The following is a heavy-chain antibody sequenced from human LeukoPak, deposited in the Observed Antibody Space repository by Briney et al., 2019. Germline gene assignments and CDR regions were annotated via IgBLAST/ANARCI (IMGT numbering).Heavy chain of an antibody. CDR1: GGTFSSYA. D-gene: IGHD2-2*01. CDR2: IIPIFGTA. V-gene: IGHV1-69*01. J-gene: IGHJ4*02. Sequence: SVKVSCKASGGTFSSYAINWVRQAPGQGLEWMGGIIPIFGTANYAQKFQDRVTITADESTSTAYMELSSLRSEDTAIYYCASRLYCSNTRCRNFPFAYWGQGTLVTVYS. CDR3: ASRLYCSNTRCRNFPFAY.